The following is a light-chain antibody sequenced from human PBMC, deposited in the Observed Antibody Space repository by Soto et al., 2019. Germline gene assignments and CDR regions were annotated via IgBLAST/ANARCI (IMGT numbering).Light chain of an antibody. Sequence: IVLTQSPVTLSLFSGERATLSCMARQSVDNYLAWYQQKPVQVPRLLISDVSDRATGIPARFSGSGSGTDFTLTICSLEPGDFAIYYCQQRKDWQVTFGQGARLEI. CDR1: QSVDNY. CDR2: DVS. J-gene: IGKJ5*01. V-gene: IGKV3-11*01. CDR3: QQRKDWQVT.